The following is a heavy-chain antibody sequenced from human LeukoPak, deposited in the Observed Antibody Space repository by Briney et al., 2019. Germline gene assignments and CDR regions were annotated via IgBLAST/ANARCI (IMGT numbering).Heavy chain of an antibody. V-gene: IGHV4-39*01. CDR2: IYYSGST. D-gene: IGHD2-21*02. CDR1: GGSISSSSYY. J-gene: IGHJ2*01. Sequence: PSETLSLTCTVSGGSISSSSYYWGWIRQPPGKGLEWIGSIYYSGSTYYNPSLKSRVTISVDTSKNQFSLKLSSVTAADTAVYYCARRDWGGDGAWYFDLWGRGTLVTVSS. CDR3: ARRDWGGDGAWYFDL.